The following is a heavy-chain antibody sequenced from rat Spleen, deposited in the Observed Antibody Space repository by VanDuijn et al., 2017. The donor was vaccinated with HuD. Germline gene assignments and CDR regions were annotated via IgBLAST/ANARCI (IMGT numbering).Heavy chain of an antibody. D-gene: IGHD1-11*01. CDR1: GFTFNYYW. CDR2: ISPTGGRT. V-gene: IGHV5-31*01. CDR3: TTDTYGGYVMDA. Sequence: EVQLVESGGGLVHPGRSLKLSCVTSGFTFNYYWMTWIRQAPKKGLEWVASISPTGGRTNYRDSVKGRFTISRDNAKRTLYLQMDSLRSEDTATYYCTTDTYGGYVMDAWGQGASVTVSS. J-gene: IGHJ4*01.